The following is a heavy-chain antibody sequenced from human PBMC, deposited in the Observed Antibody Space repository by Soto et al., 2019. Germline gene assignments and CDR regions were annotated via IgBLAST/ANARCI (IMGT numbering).Heavy chain of an antibody. D-gene: IGHD3-16*01. Sequence: TLSVDRSFDERCIAKESYYWRWMHQQKGKGLEWIGSIYYTGSTYYNPSLKSRVTISVGPSKNQFSLKLTSVTAADTAVYFCTGHASELGVGHTDDYWGQGTLVTVSS. CDR2: IYYTGST. CDR3: TGHASELGVGHTDDY. J-gene: IGHJ4*02. V-gene: IGHV4-39*01. CDR1: ERCIAKESYY.